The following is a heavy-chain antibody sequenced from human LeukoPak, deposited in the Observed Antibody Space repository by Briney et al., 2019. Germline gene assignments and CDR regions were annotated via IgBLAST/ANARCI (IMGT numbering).Heavy chain of an antibody. CDR2: ITGSGGST. Sequence: GGSLRLSCAASGFTFGSYAMSWVRQAPGKGLEWVSGITGSGGSTYYADSVQGRFTISRDNSKNTLYLQMNNLRADDTAVYYCAKLMLRYTYGSADYWGQGTLVTVSS. J-gene: IGHJ4*02. V-gene: IGHV3-23*01. D-gene: IGHD5-18*01. CDR3: AKLMLRYTYGSADY. CDR1: GFTFGSYA.